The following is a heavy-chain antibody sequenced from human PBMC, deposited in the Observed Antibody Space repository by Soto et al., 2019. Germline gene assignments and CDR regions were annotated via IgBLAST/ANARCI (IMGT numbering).Heavy chain of an antibody. D-gene: IGHD3-3*01. CDR3: AKRIWSGDYGGFDY. V-gene: IGHV3-30*18. J-gene: IGHJ4*02. CDR2: ISYDGSNK. Sequence: PGGSLRLSCAASGFSFSTYAMHWVRQAPGKGLEWVAVISYDGSNKYYADSVRGRFTISRDNSKNTLYLQLSSLRGDDTAVYYCAKRIWSGDYGGFDYWGQGTLVTVSS. CDR1: GFSFSTYA.